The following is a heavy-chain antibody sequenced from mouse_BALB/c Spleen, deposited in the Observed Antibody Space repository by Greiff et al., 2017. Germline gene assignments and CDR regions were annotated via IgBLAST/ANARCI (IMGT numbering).Heavy chain of an antibody. Sequence: EGHLVESGGGLVKPGGSLKLSCAASGFTFSSYAMSWVRQSPEKRLEWVAEISSGGSYTYYPDTVTGRFTISRDNAKNTLYLEMSSLRSEDTAMYYCARGGNPSYYAMDYWGQGTSVTVSS. D-gene: IGHD2-1*01. CDR2: ISSGGSYT. CDR3: ARGGNPSYYAMDY. J-gene: IGHJ4*01. CDR1: GFTFSSYA. V-gene: IGHV5-9-4*01.